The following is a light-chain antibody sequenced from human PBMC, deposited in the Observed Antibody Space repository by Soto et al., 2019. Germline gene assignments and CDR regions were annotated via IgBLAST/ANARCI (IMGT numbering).Light chain of an antibody. J-gene: IGKJ2*01. CDR2: ATS. V-gene: IGKV3-20*01. CDR1: QNVNTRY. Sequence: EIVLTPSPGTLSLSPGERATLSCRASQNVNTRYSAWYQQRPGQAPKLLIYATSSRATGIPDRFSGRGSGTDFTVTISRLEPEYFAVYYCDQYDDSDRYIVGQGTNLEIK. CDR3: DQYDDSDRYI.